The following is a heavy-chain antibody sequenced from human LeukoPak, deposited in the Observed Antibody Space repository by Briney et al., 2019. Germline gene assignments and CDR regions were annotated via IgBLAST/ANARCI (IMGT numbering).Heavy chain of an antibody. CDR2: ISYDGSNK. D-gene: IGHD6-13*01. CDR3: AKDMSSSWYAFDY. Sequence: GGSLRRSCTASGFTFSNYGMHWVRQAPGKGLEWVAVISYDGSNKYYADSVKGRFTISRDSSKNTLYLQMNSLRAEDTAVYYCAKDMSSSWYAFDYWGQGTLVTVSS. CDR1: GFTFSNYG. J-gene: IGHJ4*02. V-gene: IGHV3-30*18.